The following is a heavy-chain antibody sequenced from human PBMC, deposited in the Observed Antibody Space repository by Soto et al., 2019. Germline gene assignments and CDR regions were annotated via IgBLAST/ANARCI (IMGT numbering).Heavy chain of an antibody. D-gene: IGHD2-15*01. Sequence: HPGGSLRLSCAASGFPFSNYAMTWVRQAPGKGPEWVSALSFDGGMTYYADSVRGRFTISRDNSKNTVHLQMNSLRAEDTALYYCVRWGTRCSGGTCHGDDPWGQGALVTVSS. CDR3: VRWGTRCSGGTCHGDDP. CDR1: GFPFSNYA. J-gene: IGHJ5*02. V-gene: IGHV3-23*01. CDR2: LSFDGGMT.